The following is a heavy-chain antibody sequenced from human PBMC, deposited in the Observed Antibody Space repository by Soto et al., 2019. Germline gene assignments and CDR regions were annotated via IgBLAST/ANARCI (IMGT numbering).Heavy chain of an antibody. CDR2: INPNSGGT. CDR1: GYTFTGYY. D-gene: IGHD3-22*01. V-gene: IGHV1-2*04. Sequence: QVQLVQSGAEVKKPWASVKVSCKASGYTFTGYYMHWVRQAPGQGLEWMGWINPNSGGTNYAQKFQGWVTMTRDTSISTAYMELSRLRSDDTAVYYCARSRYSIVVVIDYWGQGTLVTVSS. CDR3: ARSRYSIVVVIDY. J-gene: IGHJ4*02.